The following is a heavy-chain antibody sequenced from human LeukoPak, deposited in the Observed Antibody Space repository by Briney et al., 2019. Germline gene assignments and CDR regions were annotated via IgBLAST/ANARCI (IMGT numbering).Heavy chain of an antibody. D-gene: IGHD3-10*01. CDR1: GFTLSSYA. Sequence: GGSLRLSCAASGFTLSSYAMHWVRQAPGKGLEWVSVIYTGGSTYYADSVKGRFTISRDNSKNTLYLQMNSLRAEDTALYYCARDFVVNYGWGAFDIWGQGTMLTVSS. J-gene: IGHJ3*02. CDR2: IYTGGST. V-gene: IGHV3-53*01. CDR3: ARDFVVNYGWGAFDI.